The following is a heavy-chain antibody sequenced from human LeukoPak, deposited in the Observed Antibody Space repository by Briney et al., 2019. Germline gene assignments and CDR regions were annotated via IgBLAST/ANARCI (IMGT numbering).Heavy chain of an antibody. D-gene: IGHD3-9*01. CDR1: GYTLTELS. CDR3: ATDPLRYFDWLFF. V-gene: IGHV1-24*01. J-gene: IGHJ4*02. CDR2: FDPEDGET. Sequence: VASVKVSCKVSGYTLTELSMHWVRQAPGKGPEWMGGFDPEDGETIYAQKFQGRVTMTEDTSTDTAYMELSSLRSEDTAVYYCATDPLRYFDWLFFWGQGTLVTVSS.